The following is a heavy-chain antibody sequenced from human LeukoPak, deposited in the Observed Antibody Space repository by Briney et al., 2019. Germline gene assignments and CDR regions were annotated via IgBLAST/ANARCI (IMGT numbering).Heavy chain of an antibody. Sequence: GGSLRLSCSASGFTVSDYSMSWVRQAPGKGLESVSAISGSGSYTDYADSVKGRFTIYKDNSKNPLYMRMSSLRAADTALYYCAKRRYDSSGHFDSWGQGTLVTVSS. CDR1: GFTVSDYS. V-gene: IGHV3-23*01. J-gene: IGHJ4*02. CDR3: AKRRYDSSGHFDS. D-gene: IGHD3-22*01. CDR2: ISGSGSYT.